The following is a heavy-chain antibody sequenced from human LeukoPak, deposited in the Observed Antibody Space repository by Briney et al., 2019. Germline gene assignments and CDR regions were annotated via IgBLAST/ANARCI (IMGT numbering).Heavy chain of an antibody. J-gene: IGHJ6*03. V-gene: IGHV1-69*06. Sequence: SVKVSCKASGDTFSSYAISWVRQAPGQGLEWMGGIIPIFGTANYAQKFQGRVTITADKSTSTAYMELSSLRSEDTAVYYCAGAAAGPYYYYYYMDVWGKGTTVTVSS. CDR2: IIPIFGTA. D-gene: IGHD6-13*01. CDR3: AGAAAGPYYYYYYMDV. CDR1: GDTFSSYA.